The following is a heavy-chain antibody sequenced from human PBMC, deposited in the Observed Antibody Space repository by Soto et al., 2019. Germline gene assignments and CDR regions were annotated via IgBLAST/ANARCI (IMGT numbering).Heavy chain of an antibody. Sequence: GGSLRLSCAASGFPFSSYAMTWVRQAPGKGLEWVSTISHSGGGTYYADSVKGRFTISRDNSKNTLYLQMNSLRAEDTAVYYCSLQGLSYFEYWGQGTLVTVSS. J-gene: IGHJ4*02. V-gene: IGHV3-23*01. CDR1: GFPFSSYA. CDR3: SLQGLSYFEY. CDR2: ISHSGGGT.